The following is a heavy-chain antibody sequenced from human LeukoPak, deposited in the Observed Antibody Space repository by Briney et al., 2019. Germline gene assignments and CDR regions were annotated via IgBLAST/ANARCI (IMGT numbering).Heavy chain of an antibody. Sequence: GGSLRLSCAASGFTFSNYEMIWVRQAPGKGLEWVSAISGSGGGTYYAESVKGRCTISRDKSKNTLYLQMNSLRAEDTDVYYCARGETSSTYYYDSSGPTPFDYWGQGTLVTVSS. CDR2: ISGSGGGT. CDR1: GFTFSNYE. V-gene: IGHV3-23*01. J-gene: IGHJ4*02. CDR3: ARGETSSTYYYDSSGPTPFDY. D-gene: IGHD3-22*01.